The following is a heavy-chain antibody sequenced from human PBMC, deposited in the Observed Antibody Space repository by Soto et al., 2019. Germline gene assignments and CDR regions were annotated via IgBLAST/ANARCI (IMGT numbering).Heavy chain of an antibody. CDR1: GYTFTCYA. Sequence: ASVKVSCKASGYTFTCYAIYCVRQAPGPRLEWMGWINAGNGNTQYSQKFQGRVTITRDTSASIAYMEVSSLRSEDTALYYCAREQSGEIMTMTDAFDIWGQGTMVTVSS. V-gene: IGHV1-3*01. CDR3: AREQSGEIMTMTDAFDI. CDR2: INAGNGNT. J-gene: IGHJ3*02. D-gene: IGHD3-16*01.